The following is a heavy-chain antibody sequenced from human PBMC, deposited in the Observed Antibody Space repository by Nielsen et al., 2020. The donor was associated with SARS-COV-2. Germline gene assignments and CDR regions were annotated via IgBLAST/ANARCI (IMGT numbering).Heavy chain of an antibody. Sequence: GESLKISCAASGFTFSSLWMSWVRQVPGKGLEWVADIKQDGSEKFYVDSVKGRFTISRDNAKNSMSLQMNSLRVEDTAVYYCARDWSRAFDVWGQGTMFTVSS. CDR1: GFTFSSLW. CDR3: ARDWSRAFDV. V-gene: IGHV3-7*01. CDR2: IKQDGSEK. J-gene: IGHJ3*01.